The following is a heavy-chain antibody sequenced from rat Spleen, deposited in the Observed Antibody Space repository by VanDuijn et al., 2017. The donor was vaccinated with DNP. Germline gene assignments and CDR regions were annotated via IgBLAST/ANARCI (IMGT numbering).Heavy chain of an antibody. J-gene: IGHJ2*01. CDR1: GYSITSSYR. Sequence: EVQLQESGPGLVQPSQSLSLTCSVTGYSITSSYRWDWIRKFPGNKLEWRGYVNGAGNTNYNPTLKSRIHLTRDKSKNHFFLQLSSVTTEDTATYYCARWTRYFDYWVHGVMVTVSS. D-gene: IGHD1-7*01. CDR3: ARWTRYFDY. CDR2: VNGAGNT. V-gene: IGHV3-3*01.